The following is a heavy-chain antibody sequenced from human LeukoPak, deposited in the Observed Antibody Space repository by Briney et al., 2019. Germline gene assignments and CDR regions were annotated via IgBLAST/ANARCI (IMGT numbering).Heavy chain of an antibody. CDR1: GFTFSSYD. Sequence: GGSLRLSCAASGFTFSSYDMHWVRQATGKGLEWVSAIGTAGDPYYPGSVKGRFTISRENAKNSLYLQMNSLRAGDTAVYYCARGANGQWFKYFYYYGMDVLGQGTTVTVSS. V-gene: IGHV3-13*05. J-gene: IGHJ6*02. D-gene: IGHD2-8*01. CDR2: IGTAGDP. CDR3: ARGANGQWFKYFYYYGMDV.